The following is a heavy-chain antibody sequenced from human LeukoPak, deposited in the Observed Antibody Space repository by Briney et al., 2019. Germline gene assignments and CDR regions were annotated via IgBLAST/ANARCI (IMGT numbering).Heavy chain of an antibody. J-gene: IGHJ4*02. D-gene: IGHD1-1*01. CDR1: GGTFSSYA. CDR2: INPNSGGT. CDR3: ARGYNWNPFDY. V-gene: IGHV1-2*02. Sequence: GASVKVSCKASGGTFSSYAISWVRQAPGQGLEWMGWINPNSGGTNYAQKFQGRVTMTRDTSISTAYMELSRLRSDDTAVYYCARGYNWNPFDYWGQGTLVTVSS.